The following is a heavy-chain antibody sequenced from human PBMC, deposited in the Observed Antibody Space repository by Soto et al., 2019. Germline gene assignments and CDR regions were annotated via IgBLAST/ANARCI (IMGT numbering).Heavy chain of an antibody. D-gene: IGHD1-1*01. CDR3: VRDGTKTLRDWLDP. Sequence: SETLSLTCTVSGASISGFYWSWIRKSAGKGLEWIGRIYATGTTDYNPSLKSRVMMSVDTSKKQFSLKLRSVTAADTAVYYCVRDGTKTLRDWLDPWGQGLSVTVSS. CDR2: IYATGTT. J-gene: IGHJ5*02. V-gene: IGHV4-4*07. CDR1: GASISGFY.